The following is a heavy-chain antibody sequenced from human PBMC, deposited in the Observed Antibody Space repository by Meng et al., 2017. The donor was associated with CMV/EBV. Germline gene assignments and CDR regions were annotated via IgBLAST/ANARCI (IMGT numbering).Heavy chain of an antibody. CDR1: GSRFPSYW. CDR3: ARQGKMVRGPYGVDY. V-gene: IGHV5-51*01. CDR2: IYPGDSDT. J-gene: IGHJ4*02. D-gene: IGHD3-10*01. Sequence: SGSRFPSYWLGWVRQMPGKGLEWMRIIYPGDSDTRYSPSFQGQVTISADKSISTAYLQWSSLKASDTAMYYCARQGKMVRGPYGVDYWGQGTLVTVSS.